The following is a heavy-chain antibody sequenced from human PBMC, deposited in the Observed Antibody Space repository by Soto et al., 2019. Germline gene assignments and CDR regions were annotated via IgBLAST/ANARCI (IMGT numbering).Heavy chain of an antibody. CDR3: ATSGDIVLVPAAIVFYYGMDV. Sequence: SETLSLTCTVSGGSISIGGYSWSGIRQPPWNGREWIGYIYHSGSTYYNPSLKSRVTISVDRSKNQFSLKLSSVTAADTAVYYCATSGDIVLVPAAIVFYYGMDVWGQGTTVT. D-gene: IGHD2-2*01. J-gene: IGHJ6*02. CDR1: GGSISIGGYS. CDR2: IYHSGST. V-gene: IGHV4-30-2*01.